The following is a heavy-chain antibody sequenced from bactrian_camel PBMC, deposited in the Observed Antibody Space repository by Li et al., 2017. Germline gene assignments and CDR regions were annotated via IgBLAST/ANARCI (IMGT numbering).Heavy chain of an antibody. CDR3: AADVFPCTVVALGGVEATY. D-gene: IGHD6*01. J-gene: IGHJ4*01. CDR1: GFTSKSYPNGHC. Sequence: HVQLVESGGGSVQAGGSLRLSCAVSGFTSKSYPNGHCMGWFRQAPGKEREGVADIDGDGSTRYTDSAKGRFTISKDNAKNTLYLQMNSLKPEDTGMYYCAADVFPCTVVALGGVEATYWGQGTQVTVS. V-gene: IGHV3S1*01. CDR2: IDGDGST.